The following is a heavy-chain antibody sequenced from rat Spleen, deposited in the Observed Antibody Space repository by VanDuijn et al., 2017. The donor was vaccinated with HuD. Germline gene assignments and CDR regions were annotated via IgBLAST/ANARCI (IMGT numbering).Heavy chain of an antibody. CDR1: GFTFSDYG. V-gene: IGHV5-29*01. CDR2: ISYGDSSGHSST. CDR3: ATDPTTVVTFDY. Sequence: EVQLVESGGGLVQPGRSLKLSCAASGFTFSDYGMAWVRQAPTKGLEWVATISYGDSSGHSSTYYRDSVKGRFTISRDNAKSTLYLQMDSLRSEDTATYYCATDPTTVVTFDYWGQGVMVTVSS. D-gene: IGHD1-1*01. J-gene: IGHJ2*01.